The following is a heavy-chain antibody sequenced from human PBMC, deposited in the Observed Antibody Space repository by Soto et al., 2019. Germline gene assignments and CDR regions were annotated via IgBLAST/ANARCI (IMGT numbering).Heavy chain of an antibody. V-gene: IGHV4-34*01. Sequence: QVQLQQWGAGLLKPSETLSLTCAVHGASFSGYSWCWIRQPPGKGLEWIGDIEHNGSTNYNSSLRSRTTISLDTSKNQFSLKLNSVTAADTAVYYCARVGADPADYWGQGTLVTVSS. J-gene: IGHJ4*02. CDR3: ARVGADPADY. CDR1: GASFSGYS. CDR2: IEHNGST. D-gene: IGHD1-26*01.